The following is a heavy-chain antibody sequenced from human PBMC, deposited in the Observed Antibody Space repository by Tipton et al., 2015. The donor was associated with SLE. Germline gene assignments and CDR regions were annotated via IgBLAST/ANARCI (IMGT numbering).Heavy chain of an antibody. D-gene: IGHD4/OR15-4a*01. CDR2: ISYDGSNK. CDR3: APVLTGYYGMDV. V-gene: IGHV3-30*04. Sequence: SLRLSCAASGFTFSSYAMHWVRQAPGKGLEWVAVISYDGSNKYYADSVKGRFTIPRDNSKNTLYLQMNSLRAEDTAVYYCAPVLTGYYGMDVWGQGTTVTVSS. J-gene: IGHJ6*02. CDR1: GFTFSSYA.